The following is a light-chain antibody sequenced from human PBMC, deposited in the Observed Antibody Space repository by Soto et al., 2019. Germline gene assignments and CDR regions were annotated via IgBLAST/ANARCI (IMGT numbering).Light chain of an antibody. CDR2: AAS. J-gene: IGKJ1*01. Sequence: DIQMTQSPPFLSASAGDIVTLTCRASQSISTYLTWYQQKPGKAPPLLIYAASTLPTGVPSRFSGSTTGTDFTLTISSLQPEDSAIYYCQQPHSGPRTFGLGTKVEIK. V-gene: IGKV1-39*01. CDR1: QSISTY. CDR3: QQPHSGPRT.